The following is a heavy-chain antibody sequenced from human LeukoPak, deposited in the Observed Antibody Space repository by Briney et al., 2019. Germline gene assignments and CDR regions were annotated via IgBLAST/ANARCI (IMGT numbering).Heavy chain of an antibody. V-gene: IGHV3-48*01. Sequence: GGSLGLSCTASGFTLSSYSMNRVRQAPGKGLEWVSYISSSSGTIYYADSVKGRLTISRDNAKNSLYLQMNSLRAEDTAVYYCARAANWSPFDYWGQGTLVTVSS. D-gene: IGHD1-20*01. J-gene: IGHJ4*02. CDR2: ISSSSGTI. CDR1: GFTLSSYS. CDR3: ARAANWSPFDY.